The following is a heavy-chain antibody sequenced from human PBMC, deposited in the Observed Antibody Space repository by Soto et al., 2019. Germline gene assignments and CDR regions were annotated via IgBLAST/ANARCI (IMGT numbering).Heavy chain of an antibody. CDR1: GYSLTDSY. J-gene: IGHJ5*02. V-gene: IGHV1-2*04. CDR3: ARVPNPYCSGGSCYPRWKNWFDP. D-gene: IGHD2-15*01. Sequence: ASVKVSCKASGYSLTDSYMHWARQAPGQGFQWMGWINFKSGATKYAEKFQGWVNMTRDTSTSTVYMELSRLKSDDTAVYYCARVPNPYCSGGSCYPRWKNWFDPWGKGTLVTVST. CDR2: INFKSGAT.